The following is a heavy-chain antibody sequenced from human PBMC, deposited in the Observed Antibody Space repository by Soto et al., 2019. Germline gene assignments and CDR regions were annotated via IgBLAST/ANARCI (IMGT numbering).Heavy chain of an antibody. CDR3: ARGRGEVDY. CDR1: GFTFSSYG. D-gene: IGHD3-10*01. V-gene: IGHV3-33*01. J-gene: IGHJ4*02. Sequence: QVQLVESGGGVVQPGRSLRLSCAASGFTFSSYGMHWVRQAPGKGLEWVAVIWYDGSNKYYADSVKGRFTISRDNSKNALYLQMNSLRAEDTAVYYCARGRGEVDYWGQGTLVTVSS. CDR2: IWYDGSNK.